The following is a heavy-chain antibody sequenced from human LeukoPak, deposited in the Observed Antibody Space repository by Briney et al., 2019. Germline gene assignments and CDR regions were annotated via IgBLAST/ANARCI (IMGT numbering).Heavy chain of an antibody. CDR2: INPSGGST. D-gene: IGHD3-10*01. CDR3: ARVLGGSGSYSYFDY. J-gene: IGHJ4*02. Sequence: ASVKVSCKASGYTFTSYYMHWVRQAPGQGLEWMGIINPSGGSTSYAQKFQGRVTMTRDMSTSTVYMELSSLRSDDTAVYYCARVLGGSGSYSYFDYWGQGTLVTVSS. CDR1: GYTFTSYY. V-gene: IGHV1-46*01.